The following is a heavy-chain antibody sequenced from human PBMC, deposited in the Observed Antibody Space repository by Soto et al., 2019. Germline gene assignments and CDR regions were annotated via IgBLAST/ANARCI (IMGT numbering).Heavy chain of an antibody. D-gene: IGHD2-15*01. CDR3: ARGDCSGGSCYFDY. CDR2: IYYSGST. CDR1: GGSISSYY. Sequence: QVQLQESGPGLVKPSETLSLTCTVSGGSISSYYWSWIRQPPGKGLEWIGYIYYSGSTNYNPSLTSRVTISVDTSKNQFSLKLSSVTAADTAVYYCARGDCSGGSCYFDYWGQGTLVTVSS. J-gene: IGHJ4*02. V-gene: IGHV4-59*01.